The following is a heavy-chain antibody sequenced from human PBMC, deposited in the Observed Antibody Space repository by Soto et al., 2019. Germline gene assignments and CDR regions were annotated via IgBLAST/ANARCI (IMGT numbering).Heavy chain of an antibody. Sequence: QVQLQDSGPGLVQPSETLSLTCTVTGDVISSHYWSWIRQPPGKGLELIGYVYHNGKTDSSPCLMVRATKSTGTLTNHMAPSLAAKLASHTDVYYCARPRGITPAVWIFVLWGRGAVVTSSS. J-gene: IGHJ2*01. CDR3: ARPRGITPAVWIFVL. CDR2: VYHNGKT. V-gene: IGHV4-59*08. CDR1: GDVISSHY. D-gene: IGHD3-3*01.